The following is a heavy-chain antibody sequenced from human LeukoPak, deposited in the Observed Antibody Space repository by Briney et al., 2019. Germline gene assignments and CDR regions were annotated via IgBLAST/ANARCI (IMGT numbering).Heavy chain of an antibody. D-gene: IGHD5-12*01. J-gene: IGHJ4*02. CDR1: GFTVSSNH. Sequence: GGSLRLSCAASGFTVSSNHMSWVRQAPGKGLEWVSLIYSGGNTYYADSVKGRFTISRDNSKNTLYLQMNSLRAEDTAVYYCGRDRNSAYHIDYWGQGTLVTVSS. CDR2: IYSGGNT. CDR3: GRDRNSAYHIDY. V-gene: IGHV3-66*01.